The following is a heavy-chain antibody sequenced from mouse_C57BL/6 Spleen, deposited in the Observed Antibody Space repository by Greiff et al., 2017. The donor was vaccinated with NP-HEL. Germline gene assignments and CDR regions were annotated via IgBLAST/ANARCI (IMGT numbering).Heavy chain of an antibody. CDR1: GYTFTSYW. CDR2: ISPSDSET. CDR3: ARFYYYGSSYQTDAMDY. J-gene: IGHJ4*01. V-gene: IGHV1-61*01. Sequence: QVQLQQPGAELVRPGSSVKLSCKASGYTFTSYWMDWVKQRPGQGLEWIGNISPSDSETHYNQKFKDKATLTVDKSSSTAYMQLSSLTSEDSAVYYCARFYYYGSSYQTDAMDYWGQGTSVTVSS. D-gene: IGHD1-1*01.